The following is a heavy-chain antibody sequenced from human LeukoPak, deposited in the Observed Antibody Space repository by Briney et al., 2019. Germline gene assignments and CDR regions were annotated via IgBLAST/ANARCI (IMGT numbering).Heavy chain of an antibody. Sequence: SQTLSLTCDVSGGSISSGSYYWSWIRQRPGKGLEWIGYISYTGSTYYNPSLKNRVTISVDTSKTQFSLKLSSVTAADTAVYYCARDAIFGVVTWFDPWGQGTLVTVPS. V-gene: IGHV4-31*11. CDR3: ARDAIFGVVTWFDP. J-gene: IGHJ5*02. CDR2: ISYTGST. CDR1: GGSISSGSYY. D-gene: IGHD3-3*02.